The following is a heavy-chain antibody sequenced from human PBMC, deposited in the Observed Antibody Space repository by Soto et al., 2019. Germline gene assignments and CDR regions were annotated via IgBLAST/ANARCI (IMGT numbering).Heavy chain of an antibody. V-gene: IGHV6-1*01. Sequence: SQTLSLTCAISGDSVSSNSAAWNWIRQSPSRGLEWLGRTYYRSKWYNDYAVSVKSRITINPDTSKNQFSLQLNSVTPEDTAMYYCAEVPLRPYYFDYWGPGTPVTVSS. D-gene: IGHD2-21*01. CDR2: TYYRSKWYN. J-gene: IGHJ4*02. CDR3: AEVPLRPYYFDY. CDR1: GDSVSSNSAA.